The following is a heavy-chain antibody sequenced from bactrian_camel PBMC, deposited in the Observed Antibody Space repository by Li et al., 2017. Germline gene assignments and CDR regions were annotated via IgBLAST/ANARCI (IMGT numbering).Heavy chain of an antibody. Sequence: VQLVESGGGSVQAGGSLRLSCARSTYTGSRQCMGWFRQAPGKGLEWLSSTGSGRGSTFYADSVKGRFTISRDNAKNTLYLQLSSLKTEDTAMYYCAAGRCSGSWYAMLGYEYNYWGQGTQVTVS. CDR2: TGSGRGST. V-gene: IGHV3S40*01. CDR3: AAGRCSGSWYAMLGYEYNY. D-gene: IGHD3*01. CDR1: TYTGSRQC. J-gene: IGHJ4*01.